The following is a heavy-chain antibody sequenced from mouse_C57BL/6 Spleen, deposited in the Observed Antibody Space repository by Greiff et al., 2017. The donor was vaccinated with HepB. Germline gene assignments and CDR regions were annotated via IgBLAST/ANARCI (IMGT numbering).Heavy chain of an antibody. V-gene: IGHV1-80*01. J-gene: IGHJ2*01. CDR1: GYAFSSYW. CDR2: IYPGDGDT. CDR3: AIGITTVVATNYSDY. Sequence: VKLMESGAELVKPGASVKISCKASGYAFSSYWMNWVKQRPGKGLEWIGQIYPGDGDTNYNGKFKGKATLTADKSSSTASMQLSSLTSEDSAVYFCAIGITTVVATNYSDYWGQGTTLTVSS. D-gene: IGHD1-1*01.